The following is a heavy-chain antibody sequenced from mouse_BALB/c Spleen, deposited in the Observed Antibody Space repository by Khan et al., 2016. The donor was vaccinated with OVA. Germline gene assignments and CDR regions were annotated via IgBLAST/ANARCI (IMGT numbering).Heavy chain of an antibody. CDR3: TRDGNYAHWYFDV. J-gene: IGHJ1*01. CDR1: GFSFSTYT. Sequence: EVALVESGGGLVKPGGSLKLSCAASGFSFSTYTMSWVRQTPEKRLEWVATISSGSTYTYYPDSVRGRFTISRDNAKHTLYLQMSSLKSEDTAMYYCTRDGNYAHWYFDVWGAGTTVTVSS. CDR2: ISSGSTYT. V-gene: IGHV5-6-4*01. D-gene: IGHD2-1*01.